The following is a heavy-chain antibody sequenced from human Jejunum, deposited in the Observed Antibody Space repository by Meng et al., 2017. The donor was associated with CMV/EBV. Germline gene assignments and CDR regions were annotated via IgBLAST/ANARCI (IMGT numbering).Heavy chain of an antibody. J-gene: IGHJ4*02. V-gene: IGHV1-69*15. Sequence: VLSGVVVKKPWSSWKSACKTFGGSFSSDTCRWLRQAPDKGRERMGSLSAVFDKTKAAPMFQERVTFTADDSTSTAYMELSSLTFYDTAVYFWARGGRNEPLFDYWGQGTLVTVSS. D-gene: IGHD3-16*01. CDR1: GGSFSSDT. CDR3: ARGGRNEPLFDY. CDR2: LSAVFDKT.